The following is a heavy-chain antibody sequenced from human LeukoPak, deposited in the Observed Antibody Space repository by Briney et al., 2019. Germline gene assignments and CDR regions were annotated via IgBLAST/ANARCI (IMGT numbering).Heavy chain of an antibody. CDR1: GRPMTGYY. CDR2: VHSSGGT. Sequence: SDTLSLPCTVSGRPMTGYYLAWIRQPPGKRLEWIGYVHSSGGTKSSPSLTSRVTVSIDMSKNPFPLTLRSVTAADCTKPSDCGAACYDSPHCFDTWGQGSLVTVSS. V-gene: IGHV4-59*08. J-gene: IGHJ5*02. D-gene: IGHD2-21*02. CDR3: CGAACYDSPHCFDT.